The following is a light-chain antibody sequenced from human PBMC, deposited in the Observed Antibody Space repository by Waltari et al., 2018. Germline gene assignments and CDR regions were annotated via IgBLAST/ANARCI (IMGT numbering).Light chain of an antibody. J-gene: IGKJ4*01. CDR2: AAS. CDR1: QGIRSW. CDR3: QEANSFPLT. V-gene: IGKV1-12*01. Sequence: DIQMTQSPPSVSASVGDRVTITCRASQGIRSWLSWYQQKPGKAPKLLIDAASNLQSGVPSRFSGSDSGTEFTLTISSLQPEDVATYYCQEANSFPLTFGGGTKVEI.